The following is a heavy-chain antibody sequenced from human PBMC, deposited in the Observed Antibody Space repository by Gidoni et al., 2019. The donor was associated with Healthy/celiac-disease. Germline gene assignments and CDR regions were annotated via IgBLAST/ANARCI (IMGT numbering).Heavy chain of an antibody. CDR3: ATCYFGTTQADFDY. J-gene: IGHJ4*02. D-gene: IGHD1-7*01. CDR1: GYSFTSYW. V-gene: IGHV5-10-1*03. Sequence: EVQLVQSGAEVKKPGESLRLSCTGSGYSFTSYWISWVRQMPGKGLEWMGRIDPSDSYTNYSPSFQGHVTISADKSISTAYLQWSSLKASDTAMYYCATCYFGTTQADFDYWGQGTLVTVSS. CDR2: IDPSDSYT.